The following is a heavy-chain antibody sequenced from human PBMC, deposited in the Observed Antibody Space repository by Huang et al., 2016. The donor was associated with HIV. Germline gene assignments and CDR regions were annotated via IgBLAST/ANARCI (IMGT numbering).Heavy chain of an antibody. CDR1: GFSLESYN. CDR3: ARDRGQQLSPFDS. CDR2: ISPSISFI. D-gene: IGHD6-13*01. J-gene: IGHJ4*02. V-gene: IGHV3-21*01. Sequence: EVQLVESGGGLVKPGGSLRLSCAASGFSLESYNRYWVRQTPGKGLQWVSSISPSISFIDYADSVKGRFSISRDNAKNSLYLQMNNLRGEDTAVYYCARDRGQQLSPFDSWGQGTLVTVSS.